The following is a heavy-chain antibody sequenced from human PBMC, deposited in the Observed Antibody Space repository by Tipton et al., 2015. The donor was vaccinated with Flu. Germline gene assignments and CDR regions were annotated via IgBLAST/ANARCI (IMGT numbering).Heavy chain of an antibody. CDR1: GGSISSYY. CDR3: ARGLARGNYYYYYGMDV. Sequence: TLSLTCTVSGGSISSYYWSWIRQPAGKGLEWIGRIYTSGSTNYNPSLKSRVTMSVDTSKNQFSLKLSSVTAADTAVYYCARGLARGNYYYYYGMDVWGQGTTVTVSS. CDR2: IYTSGST. D-gene: IGHD1-14*01. J-gene: IGHJ6*02. V-gene: IGHV4-4*07.